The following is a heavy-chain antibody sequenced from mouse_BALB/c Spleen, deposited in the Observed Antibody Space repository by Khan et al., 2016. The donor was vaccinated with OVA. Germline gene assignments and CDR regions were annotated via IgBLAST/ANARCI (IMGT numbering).Heavy chain of an antibody. Sequence: EVRLQESGGGLVQPGGSMKLSCVASGFTFSNYWMYWVRQSPEKGLVWVAEIRLKSDDYVTHYAESVKGRFTISRDDSKSSVYLQMNNVRAEDTGIYYCWILIWGQGTTLTVSS. V-gene: IGHV6-6*02. CDR1: GFTFSNYW. J-gene: IGHJ2*01. CDR2: IRLKSDDYVT. CDR3: WILI.